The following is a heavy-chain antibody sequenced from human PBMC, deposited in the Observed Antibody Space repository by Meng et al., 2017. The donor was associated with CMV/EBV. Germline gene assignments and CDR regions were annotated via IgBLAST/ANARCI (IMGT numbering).Heavy chain of an antibody. CDR1: GASISSYY. CDR2: IYYSGST. V-gene: IGHV4-59*01. Sequence: GSLRPSCTVPGASISSYYWSWIRQPPGKGLEWIGYIYYSGSTNYNPSLKSRVTISVDTSKNQFSLKLSSVTAADTAVYYCARGGGIQLWYYYYGMDVWGQGTTVTVSS. D-gene: IGHD5-18*01. CDR3: ARGGGIQLWYYYYGMDV. J-gene: IGHJ6*02.